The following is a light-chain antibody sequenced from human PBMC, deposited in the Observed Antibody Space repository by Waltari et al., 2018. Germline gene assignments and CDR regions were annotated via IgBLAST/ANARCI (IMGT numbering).Light chain of an antibody. J-gene: IGLJ2*01. V-gene: IGLV2-11*01. CDR2: EVT. Sequence: QAALTQPRPVSGSPGQSVPLPCTETSSNIGNYNYISWLQQHPGTAPKLMIDEVTQRPSGVSDRFSGSKSGNTASLTISGLQAEDEADYYCSSYAGTNTWVFGGGTRLTVL. CDR1: SSNIGNYNY. CDR3: SSYAGTNTWV.